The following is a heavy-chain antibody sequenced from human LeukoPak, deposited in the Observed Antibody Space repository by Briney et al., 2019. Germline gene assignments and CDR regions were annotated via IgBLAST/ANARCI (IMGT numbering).Heavy chain of an antibody. D-gene: IGHD2-8*01. V-gene: IGHV4-39*01. CDR3: VRPVFPMVGAPTS. Sequence: SETLSLICTVSGGPISSSSHYWGWIRQPPGKGLEWIGSIYYTGDTYYTPSLRSRVTISVDTSKNQFSLRLTSVTAADTAVYYCVRPVFPMVGAPTSWGQGTLVTVSS. CDR2: IYYTGDT. CDR1: GGPISSSSHY. J-gene: IGHJ5*02.